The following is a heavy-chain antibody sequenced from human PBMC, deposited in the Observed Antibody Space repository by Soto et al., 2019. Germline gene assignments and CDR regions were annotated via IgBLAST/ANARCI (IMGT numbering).Heavy chain of an antibody. D-gene: IGHD1-1*01. CDR2: LYDVDGS. V-gene: IGHV3-53*01. Sequence: DVQLVESGGGLIQPGESLRLSCAAFGLSISGKTYVAWVRQAPGKGLEWVSALYDVDGSFYADSVTGRFTTSSDSSKTTVYLQMNDLRPDDTAVYYCATWHEREHAFDVWGQGTTVTISS. J-gene: IGHJ3*01. CDR3: ATWHEREHAFDV. CDR1: GLSISGKTY.